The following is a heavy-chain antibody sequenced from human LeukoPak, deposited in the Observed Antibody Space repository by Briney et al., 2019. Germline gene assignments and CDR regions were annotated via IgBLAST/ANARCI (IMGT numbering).Heavy chain of an antibody. CDR3: ARDLGDYFDY. D-gene: IGHD2-15*01. Sequence: PSETLSLTCIVSGGSISSYYWSWIRQPPGKGLEWIGYIYYSGNTNFNPSLKSRVTISLDTSKNQFSLKLSSVTAAGTAVYYCARDLGDYFDYWGQGTLVTDSS. J-gene: IGHJ4*02. CDR2: IYYSGNT. CDR1: GGSISSYY. V-gene: IGHV4-59*01.